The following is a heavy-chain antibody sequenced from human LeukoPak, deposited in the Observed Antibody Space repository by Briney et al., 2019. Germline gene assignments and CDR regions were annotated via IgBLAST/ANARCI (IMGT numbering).Heavy chain of an antibody. CDR3: ARGGYEGFDY. J-gene: IGHJ4*02. CDR2: IYYSGST. V-gene: IGHV4-61*01. CDR1: GGSVSSGSYY. D-gene: IGHD1-1*01. Sequence: SETLSLTCTVSGGSVSSGSYYWSWIRQPPGKGLEWIGYIYYSGSTNYNPSLKSRVTISVDTSKNQFSLKLSSVTAADTAVYYYARGGYEGFDYWGQGTLVTVSS.